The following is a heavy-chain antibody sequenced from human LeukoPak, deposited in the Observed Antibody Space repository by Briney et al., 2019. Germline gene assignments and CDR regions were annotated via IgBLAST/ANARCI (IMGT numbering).Heavy chain of an antibody. V-gene: IGHV1-69*13. CDR3: ARSWGSSWYKDYYYGMDV. Sequence: GASVKVSFKASGGTFSSYAISWVRQATGQGLEWMGGIIPIFGTANYAQKFQGRVTITADESTSTAYMELSSLRSEDTAVYYCARSWGSSWYKDYYYGMDVWGQGTTVTVSS. CDR2: IIPIFGTA. D-gene: IGHD6-13*01. J-gene: IGHJ6*02. CDR1: GGTFSSYA.